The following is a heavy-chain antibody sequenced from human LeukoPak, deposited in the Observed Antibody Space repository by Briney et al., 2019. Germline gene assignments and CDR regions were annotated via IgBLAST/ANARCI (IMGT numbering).Heavy chain of an antibody. CDR1: GFTVSDHY. J-gene: IGHJ3*02. V-gene: IGHV3-72*01. D-gene: IGHD1-1*01. Sequence: GALRLSCVASGFTVSDHYMDWVRQAPGKGLEWVGRSRNKAYSYTTEYAASVKGRFTISRDDSKNSLNLQMNSLKTEDTAVYYCARIDWKYGDDYDIWGQGTMVTVSS. CDR3: ARIDWKYGDDYDI. CDR2: SRNKAYSYTT.